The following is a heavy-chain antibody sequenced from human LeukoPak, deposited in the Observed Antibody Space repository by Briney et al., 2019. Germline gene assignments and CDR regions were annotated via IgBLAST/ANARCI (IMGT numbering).Heavy chain of an antibody. J-gene: IGHJ4*02. CDR1: GFTFSSYA. V-gene: IGHV3-30*18. Sequence: GGSLRLSCAASGFTFSSYAMHWVRQAPGKGLEWVAVISYDGSNGYYADSVKGRFTISRDNSKNTLYLQMNSLRTEDTAVYYCAKDVLGFDYWGQGTLVTVSS. CDR3: AKDVLGFDY. CDR2: ISYDGSNG. D-gene: IGHD3-16*01.